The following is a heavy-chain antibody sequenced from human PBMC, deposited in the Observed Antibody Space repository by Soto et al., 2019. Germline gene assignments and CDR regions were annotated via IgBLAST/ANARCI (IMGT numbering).Heavy chain of an antibody. CDR3: ARPAGYYYGSGSYSYFDY. V-gene: IGHV3-11*06. J-gene: IGHJ4*02. CDR1: GFTFSDYY. Sequence: NPGGSLRLSCAASGFTFSDYYMSWIRQAPGKGLEWVSYISSSSSYTNYADSVKGRFTISRDNAKNSLYLQMNSLRAEDTAVYYCARPAGYYYGSGSYSYFDYWGQGTLVTVSS. D-gene: IGHD3-10*01. CDR2: ISSSSSYT.